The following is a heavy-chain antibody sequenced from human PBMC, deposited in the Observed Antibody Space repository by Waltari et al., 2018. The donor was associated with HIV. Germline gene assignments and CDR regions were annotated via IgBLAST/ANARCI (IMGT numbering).Heavy chain of an antibody. D-gene: IGHD1-26*01. CDR3: ATGGGTTSIQLYDLDV. J-gene: IGHJ6*02. CDR1: GYTLTESS. V-gene: IGHV1-24*01. Sequence: QVQLIQSGAKVKKPGAPVKVTCKVFGYTLTESSMHWVRQAPGKGLEWMGGFDPEDDETIYAQKFQGRVTMTEDTSTDSAYMELSSLTSEDTAVYYCATGGGTTSIQLYDLDVWGQGTTVTVSS. CDR2: FDPEDDET.